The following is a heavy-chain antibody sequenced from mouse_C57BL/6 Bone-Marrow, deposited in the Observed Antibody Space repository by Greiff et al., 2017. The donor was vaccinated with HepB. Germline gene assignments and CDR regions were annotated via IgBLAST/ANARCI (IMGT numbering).Heavy chain of an antibody. CDR1: GFTFSDFY. Sequence: EVQLVESGGGLVQSGRSLRLSCATSGFTFSDFYMEWVRQAPGKGLEWIAASRNKANDYTTEYSASVKGRFIVSRDTSPSILYLQMNALRAEDAAIYYCARGPYYGRGDYWGQGTTLTVSS. D-gene: IGHD2-10*01. CDR3: ARGPYYGRGDY. J-gene: IGHJ2*01. CDR2: SRNKANDYTT. V-gene: IGHV7-1*01.